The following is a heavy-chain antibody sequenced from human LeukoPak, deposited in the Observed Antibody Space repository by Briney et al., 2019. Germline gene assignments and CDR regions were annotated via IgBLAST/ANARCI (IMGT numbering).Heavy chain of an antibody. Sequence: GGSLRLSCAVSGVNFDTYAMHWVRQAPGQGLEWVGIIWHDGSHKFYSNSVRGQFTIPRDNSKNTVYLQMNKLRPDDAAVYDCARESFGSGSYLDFWGRGTLATVSS. CDR1: GVNFDTYA. CDR3: ARESFGSGSYLDF. D-gene: IGHD3-10*01. J-gene: IGHJ4*02. V-gene: IGHV3-33*01. CDR2: IWHDGSHK.